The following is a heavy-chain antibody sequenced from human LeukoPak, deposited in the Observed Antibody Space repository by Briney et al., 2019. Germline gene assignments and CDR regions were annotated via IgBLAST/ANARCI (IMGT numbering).Heavy chain of an antibody. J-gene: IGHJ2*01. CDR3: ARLGGDTYYFGSASYPNWYFDL. CDR1: GYTFTSYW. CDR2: IYPDDSDT. D-gene: IGHD3-10*01. Sequence: GESPKISCQASGYTFTSYWIGWVRQMPGKGLECMGIIYPDDSDTTYSPSFQGQVTISADKSFSTAYLQWSSLKASDTAIYYCARLGGDTYYFGSASYPNWYFDLWGRGTLVTVSS. V-gene: IGHV5-51*01.